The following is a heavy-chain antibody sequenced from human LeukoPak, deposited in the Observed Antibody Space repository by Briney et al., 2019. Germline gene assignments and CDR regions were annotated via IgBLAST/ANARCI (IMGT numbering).Heavy chain of an antibody. D-gene: IGHD4-17*01. CDR1: GFTFSSYE. Sequence: PGGSLRPSCAASGFTFSSYEMNWVRQAPGKGLEWVSYISSSGSTIYYADSVKGRFTISRDNAKKSLYLQMNSLRAEDTAVYYCARDSPYGQLDYWGQGTLVTVSS. CDR2: ISSSGSTI. J-gene: IGHJ4*02. V-gene: IGHV3-48*03. CDR3: ARDSPYGQLDY.